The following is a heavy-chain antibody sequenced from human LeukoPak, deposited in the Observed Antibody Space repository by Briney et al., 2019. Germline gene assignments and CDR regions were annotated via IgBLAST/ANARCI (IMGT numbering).Heavy chain of an antibody. Sequence: PSETLSLTCTVSGGSISSGDYYWSWLRQPPGTGLEWIGEINHSGSTNYNPSLKSRVTISVDTSKNQFSLKLSSVTAADTAVYYCASESSGYYRGPFDYWGQGTLVTVSS. D-gene: IGHD3-22*01. CDR2: INHSGST. CDR1: GGSISSGDYY. J-gene: IGHJ4*02. CDR3: ASESSGYYRGPFDY. V-gene: IGHV4-39*07.